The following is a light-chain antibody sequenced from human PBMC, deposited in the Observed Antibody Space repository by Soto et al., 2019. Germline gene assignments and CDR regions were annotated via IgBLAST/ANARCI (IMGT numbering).Light chain of an antibody. J-gene: IGKJ2*01. CDR1: QSISNW. CDR3: QQYDSYHT. CDR2: DVS. V-gene: IGKV1-5*01. Sequence: DIQMTQSPSTLSVSVGDRVTITCRASQSISNWLAWYQQKPGKAPTLLIYDVSRLESGVPSRFSGSGSGTDFPLIINRLPPDDFATYYCQQYDSYHTFGQGTKVEI.